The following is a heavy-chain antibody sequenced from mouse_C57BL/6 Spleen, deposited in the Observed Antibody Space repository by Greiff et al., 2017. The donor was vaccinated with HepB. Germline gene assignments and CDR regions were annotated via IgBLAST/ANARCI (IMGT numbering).Heavy chain of an antibody. V-gene: IGHV1-52*01. J-gene: IGHJ4*01. Sequence: VQLQQSGAELVRPGSSVKLSCKASGYTFTSYWMHWVKQRPIQGLEWIGNIDPSDSETHYNQKFKDKATLTVDKSSSTAYMQLSSLTSEDSAVYYCARSYSYAMDYWGQGTSVTVSS. CDR2: IDPSDSET. CDR1: GYTFTSYW. CDR3: ARSYSYAMDY.